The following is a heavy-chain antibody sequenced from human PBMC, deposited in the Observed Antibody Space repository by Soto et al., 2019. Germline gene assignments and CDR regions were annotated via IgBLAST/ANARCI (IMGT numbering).Heavy chain of an antibody. J-gene: IGHJ4*02. CDR2: IYYSGSS. D-gene: IGHD6-13*01. V-gene: IGHV4-39*01. CDR1: GGSISSSSYY. Sequence: SETLSLTCTVSGGSISSSSYYWGWIRQPPGKGLKWIGSIYYSGSSYYNPSLKSRVTISVDTSKNQFSLKLSSVTAADTAVYYCARQGYSSSWYTKLHYFDCWGQGTLVTVSS. CDR3: ARQGYSSSWYTKLHYFDC.